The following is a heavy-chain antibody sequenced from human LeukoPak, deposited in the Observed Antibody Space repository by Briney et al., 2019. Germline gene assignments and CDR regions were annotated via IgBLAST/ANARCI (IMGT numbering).Heavy chain of an antibody. CDR2: IGGSGGNT. D-gene: IGHD3-9*01. Sequence: GGSLRLSCAASGFTFNTYAMSWVRQAPGKGLEWVSAIGGSGGNTYYADSVKGRFTISRDNSKNTLYLRMNSLRAEDTAVYYCAKDMRFDWTPYYFDYWGQGTLVTVSS. CDR1: GFTFNTYA. J-gene: IGHJ4*02. V-gene: IGHV3-23*01. CDR3: AKDMRFDWTPYYFDY.